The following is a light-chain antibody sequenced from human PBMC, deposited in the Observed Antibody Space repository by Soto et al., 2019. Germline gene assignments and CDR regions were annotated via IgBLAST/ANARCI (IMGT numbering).Light chain of an antibody. CDR2: KAS. CDR1: QSISSW. V-gene: IGKV1-5*03. CDR3: QQYNGYPIT. J-gene: IGKJ5*01. Sequence: DIQMTQSPSTLSASVGDRVTITCRASQSISSWLAWYQQKPGKAPKLLIYKASSLESGVPSRFSGSGSATEFTLTISSLQPDDFATYYCQQYNGYPITFGHGTRLEIK.